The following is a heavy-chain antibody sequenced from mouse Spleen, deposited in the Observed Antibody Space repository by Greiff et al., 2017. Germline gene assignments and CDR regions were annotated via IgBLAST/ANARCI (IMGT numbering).Heavy chain of an antibody. Sequence: VQLQQPGAELVKPGASVKLSCKASGYTFTSYWMHWVKQRPGRGLEWIGRIDPNSGGTKYNEKFKSKATLTVDKPSSTAYMQLSSLTSEDSAVYYCARSFTTVVATRYFDVWGAGTTVTVSS. D-gene: IGHD1-1*01. CDR1: GYTFTSYW. V-gene: IGHV1-72*01. CDR3: ARSFTTVVATRYFDV. CDR2: IDPNSGGT. J-gene: IGHJ1*01.